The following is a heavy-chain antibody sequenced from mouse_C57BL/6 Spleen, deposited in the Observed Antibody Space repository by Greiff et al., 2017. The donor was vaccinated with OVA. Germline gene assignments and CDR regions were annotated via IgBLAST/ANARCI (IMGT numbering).Heavy chain of an antibody. D-gene: IGHD3-2*02. CDR1: GYTFTDYN. CDR3: ARRRQLKNYYFDY. V-gene: IGHV1-18*01. Sequence: VQLKQSGPELVKPGASVKIPCKASGYTFTDYNMDWVKQSHGKSLEWIGDINPNNGGTIYNQKFKGKATLTVDKSSSTAYMELRSLTSEDTAVYYCARRRQLKNYYFDYWGQGTTLTVSS. J-gene: IGHJ2*01. CDR2: INPNNGGT.